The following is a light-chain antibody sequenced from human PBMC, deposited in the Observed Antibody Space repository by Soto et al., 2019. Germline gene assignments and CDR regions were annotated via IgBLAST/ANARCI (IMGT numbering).Light chain of an antibody. CDR2: GAS. CDR1: QSVSSN. J-gene: IGKJ5*01. Sequence: EIVPKKSPFALSVSPWERAALSCMACQSVSSNLAWYQQKPGQAPSLLIYGASNRATGIPARFSGSGSGTDFTLTISSLEPEDFAVYYCQQRSNGPPVTFGQGTRLEIK. CDR3: QQRSNGPPVT. V-gene: IGKV3-11*01.